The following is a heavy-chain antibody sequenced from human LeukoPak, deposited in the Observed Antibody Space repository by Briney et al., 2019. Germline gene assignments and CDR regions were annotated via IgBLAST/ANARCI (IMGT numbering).Heavy chain of an antibody. CDR3: ARDLPKTGYVGAFDI. J-gene: IGHJ3*02. CDR1: GYTFTSYG. Sequence: ASVKVSCKASGYTFTSYGISWVRQAPGQGLEWMGWISAYNGNTNYAQKFKGRVTMTRDTSISTAYMELNSLTSDDTAVYYCARDLPKTGYVGAFDIWGQGTMVTVSS. V-gene: IGHV1-18*01. CDR2: ISAYNGNT. D-gene: IGHD5-12*01.